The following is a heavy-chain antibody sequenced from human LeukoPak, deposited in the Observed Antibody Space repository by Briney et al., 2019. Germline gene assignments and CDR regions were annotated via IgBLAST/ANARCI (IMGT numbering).Heavy chain of an antibody. J-gene: IGHJ4*02. CDR2: INHSGST. Sequence: PSETLSLTCAVYGGSFSGYYWSWIRQPPGKGLEWIGEINHSGSTNYNPSLKSRITISVDTSKNQFTLKLSSVTAADTAVYYCARGRYGWLPFDYWGQGTLVTVSS. D-gene: IGHD3-16*01. CDR1: GGSFSGYY. CDR3: ARGRYGWLPFDY. V-gene: IGHV4-34*01.